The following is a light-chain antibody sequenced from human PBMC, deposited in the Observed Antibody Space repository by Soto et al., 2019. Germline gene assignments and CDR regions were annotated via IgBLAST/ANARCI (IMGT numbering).Light chain of an antibody. Sequence: DIQMTQSPSSVSASVGVRVTITCRASQAIDSWLAWYQQEPGEAPKLLIFTGSLLHSGVPPRFSGSGSGTDFTLTISSLQPEDFATYYCQQTLSFPPTFGQGTKVDIK. CDR3: QQTLSFPPT. CDR2: TGS. CDR1: QAIDSW. J-gene: IGKJ1*01. V-gene: IGKV1-12*01.